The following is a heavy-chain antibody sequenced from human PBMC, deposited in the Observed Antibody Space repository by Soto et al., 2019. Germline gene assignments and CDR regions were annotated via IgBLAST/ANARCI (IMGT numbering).Heavy chain of an antibody. V-gene: IGHV4-61*01. CDR2: VYYTGST. CDR3: ARYHHSFYDTSGYYPYFDY. Sequence: QVQLQESGPGLVKPSETLSLTCTVSGGSVNTAPYYWTWIRQAPGKGLEWIGNVYYTGSTNYNPSLKSRVNISLDTSKNQFSLTLSPVTAADTAVYFCARYHHSFYDTSGYYPYFDYWGQGTLVSVSS. D-gene: IGHD3-22*01. J-gene: IGHJ4*02. CDR1: GGSVNTAPYY.